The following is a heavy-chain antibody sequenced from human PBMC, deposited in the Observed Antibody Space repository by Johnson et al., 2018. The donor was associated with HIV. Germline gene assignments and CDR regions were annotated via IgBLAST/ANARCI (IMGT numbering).Heavy chain of an antibody. CDR1: GFTFSSYG. CDR2: ISYDGIKT. Sequence: QVQLVESGGGLVQPGRSLRLSCAASGFTFSSYGMHWVRQAPGKGLEWVALISYDGIKTYYVDSVKARFTISRDDARNTLYLQMNSLRVEDTALYYCAKAMGGWLLAHAFDICGRGTMVTVSS. D-gene: IGHD3-22*01. J-gene: IGHJ3*02. CDR3: AKAMGGWLLAHAFDI. V-gene: IGHV3-30*18.